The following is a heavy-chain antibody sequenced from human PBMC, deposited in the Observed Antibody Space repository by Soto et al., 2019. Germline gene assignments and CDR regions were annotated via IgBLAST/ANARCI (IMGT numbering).Heavy chain of an antibody. V-gene: IGHV4-31*03. D-gene: IGHD3-9*01. CDR1: GGSISRGGYF. CDR3: ARGTFDWLFDY. J-gene: IGHJ4*02. CDR2: VSFTGST. Sequence: TSETLSLTCTVSGGSISRGGYFCSWIRQHPGRGLEWIGSVSFTGSTYFNPSLKSRVTISVDTSKNQLSLNLSSVTAADTAVYYCARGTFDWLFDYWGQGTLVTVSS.